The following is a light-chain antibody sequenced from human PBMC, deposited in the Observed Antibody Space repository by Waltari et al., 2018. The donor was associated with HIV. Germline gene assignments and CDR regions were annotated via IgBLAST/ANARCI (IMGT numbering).Light chain of an antibody. J-gene: IGKJ4*02. Sequence: DIQLTQSPSSLSASVADRVTITCRASQVISSYLAWYQQEPGKVPKLLIYAASTLQSGIPYRFSGSGSGTEFTLTISSLQPEDFAAYYCQQHSSYPRTFGGGTKVEIK. CDR2: AAS. CDR3: QQHSSYPRT. V-gene: IGKV1-9*01. CDR1: QVISSY.